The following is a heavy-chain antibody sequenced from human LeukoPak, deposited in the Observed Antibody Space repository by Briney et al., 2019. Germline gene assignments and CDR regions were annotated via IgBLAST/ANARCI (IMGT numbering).Heavy chain of an antibody. J-gene: IGHJ4*02. CDR3: AKVPRSGYYYFDY. CDR2: ISGSGGST. D-gene: IGHD3-22*01. V-gene: IGHV3-23*01. CDR1: GFTFSNAW. Sequence: GGSLRLSCAASGFTFSNAWMSWVRQAPGKGLEWVSAISGSGGSTYYADSVKGRFTISRDNSKSTLYLQMNSLRAEDTAVYYCAKVPRSGYYYFDYWGQGTLVTVSS.